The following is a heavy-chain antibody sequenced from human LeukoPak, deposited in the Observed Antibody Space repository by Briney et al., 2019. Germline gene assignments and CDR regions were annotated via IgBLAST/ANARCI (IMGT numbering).Heavy chain of an antibody. CDR3: AKVVALDSGGYY. J-gene: IGHJ4*02. V-gene: IGHV3-23*01. D-gene: IGHD3-22*01. CDR1: GFTFSSSA. Sequence: GGSLRLSCAASGFTFSSSAMTWVRQAPGKGLEWVSSISGSGGSTYYADSVKGRFTISRDNSKNTLYLQMNSLRAEDTAIYYCAKVVALDSGGYYWGQGTLVTVSS. CDR2: ISGSGGST.